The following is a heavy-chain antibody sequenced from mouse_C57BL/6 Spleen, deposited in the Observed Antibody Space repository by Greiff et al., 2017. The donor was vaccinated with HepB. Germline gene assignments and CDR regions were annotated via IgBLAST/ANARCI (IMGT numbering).Heavy chain of an antibody. D-gene: IGHD1-1*01. CDR3: ASYYYGTSYFDV. CDR1: GYTFTSYT. CDR2: INPSSGYT. J-gene: IGHJ1*03. Sequence: QVQLKESGAELARPGASVKMSCKASGYTFTSYTMHWVKQRPGQGLEWIGYINPSSGYTKYNQKFKGKATLTVDQSSSTAYMQLNSLTSEDSAVYYCASYYYGTSYFDVWGTGTTVTVSS. V-gene: IGHV1-4*01.